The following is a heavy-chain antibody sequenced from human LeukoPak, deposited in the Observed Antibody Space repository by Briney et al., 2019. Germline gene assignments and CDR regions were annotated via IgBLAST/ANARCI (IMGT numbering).Heavy chain of an antibody. CDR3: ARGGGGY. D-gene: IGHD2-15*01. CDR1: GFTFDDYA. J-gene: IGHJ4*02. Sequence: GGSLRLSCAASGFTFDDYAMHWVRQAPGKGLEWVSGISWNSGSIGYADSVKGRFTISRDNAKNSLYLQMNSLRAEDTAVYYCARGGGGYWGQGTLVTVPS. V-gene: IGHV3-9*01. CDR2: ISWNSGSI.